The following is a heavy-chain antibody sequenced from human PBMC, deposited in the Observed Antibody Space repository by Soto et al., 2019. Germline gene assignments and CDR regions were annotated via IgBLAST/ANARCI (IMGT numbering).Heavy chain of an antibody. J-gene: IGHJ6*02. V-gene: IGHV4-34*01. D-gene: IGHD2-2*01. CDR3: ARGRQVAPAALFKRAGDYSMDV. CDR1: GGSFRGYS. CDR2: INHSGST. Sequence: TSETLSLTCAVYGGSFRGYSWSWIRQPPGKGLEWIGEINHSGSTNYNPSLKSRVTISVDTSKNQLSLKLSSVTAADTALYYCARGRQVAPAALFKRAGDYSMDVWGQGTTVTVSS.